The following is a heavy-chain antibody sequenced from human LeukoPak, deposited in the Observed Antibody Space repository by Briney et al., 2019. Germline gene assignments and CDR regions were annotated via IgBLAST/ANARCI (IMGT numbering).Heavy chain of an antibody. D-gene: IGHD5-18*01. V-gene: IGHV4-39*01. CDR2: IYYSGST. Sequence: PSETLSLTCTVSGGSISSSSYYWGWIRQPPGKGLEWIGSIYYSGSTYYNPSLKSRVTISVDTPKNQFSLKLSSVTAADTAMYYCARYSYDAFDIWGQGTMVTVSS. J-gene: IGHJ3*02. CDR3: ARYSYDAFDI. CDR1: GGSISSSSYY.